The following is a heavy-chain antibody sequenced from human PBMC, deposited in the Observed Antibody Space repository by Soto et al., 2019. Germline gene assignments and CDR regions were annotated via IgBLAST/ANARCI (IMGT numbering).Heavy chain of an antibody. J-gene: IGHJ3*02. Sequence: PGESLKISCKGSGYSFTSYWIGWVRQMPGKGLEWMGIIYPGDSDTRYSPSFQGQVTISADKSISTAYLQWSSLKASDTAMYYCARQKDFYYDSSGYGAFGIWGQGTMVTVSS. D-gene: IGHD3-22*01. CDR3: ARQKDFYYDSSGYGAFGI. CDR2: IYPGDSDT. CDR1: GYSFTSYW. V-gene: IGHV5-51*01.